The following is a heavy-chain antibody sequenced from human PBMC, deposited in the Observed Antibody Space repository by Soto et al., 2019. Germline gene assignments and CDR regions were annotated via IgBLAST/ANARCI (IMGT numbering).Heavy chain of an antibody. CDR3: AKDPITYCGGDWLIPPGNY. J-gene: IGHJ4*02. CDR2: ISYDGSNK. V-gene: IGHV3-30*18. D-gene: IGHD2-21*02. Sequence: PGGSLRLSCAASGFTFSSYGMHWVRQAPGKGLEWVAVISYDGSNKYYADSVKGRFTISRDNSKNTLYLQMNSLRAEDTAVYYCAKDPITYCGGDWLIPPGNYWGQGTLVTVSS. CDR1: GFTFSSYG.